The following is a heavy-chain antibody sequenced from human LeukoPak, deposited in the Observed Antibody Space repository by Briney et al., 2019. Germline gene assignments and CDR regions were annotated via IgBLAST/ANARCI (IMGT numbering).Heavy chain of an antibody. D-gene: IGHD4-11*01. V-gene: IGHV3-23*01. Sequence: QPGGSLRLSCAASGFTFSSHAMSWVRQAPGKGLEWVAAISRSGGNTYYGDSVKGRFTISRDSSKNTLHLQMDSLRAEDTAVYYCAKDWPVSGDHYSPFDYWGQGTLVTVSS. J-gene: IGHJ4*02. CDR3: AKDWPVSGDHYSPFDY. CDR2: ISRSGGNT. CDR1: GFTFSSHA.